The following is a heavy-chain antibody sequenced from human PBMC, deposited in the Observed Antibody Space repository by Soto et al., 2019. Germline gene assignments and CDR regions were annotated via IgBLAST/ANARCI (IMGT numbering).Heavy chain of an antibody. Sequence: PGESLKISCKGSGYNFTNFCISWVRQMPGKGLEWMGIIYPGDSDTRYSPSFQGQVTISADKSISTAYLQWSSLKASDTAMYYCARQIFGVVKNGMDVWGQGTTVTVSS. CDR2: IYPGDSDT. J-gene: IGHJ6*02. V-gene: IGHV5-51*01. D-gene: IGHD3-3*01. CDR3: ARQIFGVVKNGMDV. CDR1: GYNFTNFC.